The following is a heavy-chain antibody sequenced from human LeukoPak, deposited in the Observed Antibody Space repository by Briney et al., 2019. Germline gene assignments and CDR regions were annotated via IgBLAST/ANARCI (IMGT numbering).Heavy chain of an antibody. D-gene: IGHD3-3*01. CDR3: AREGEYYDFWSGYSLDY. CDR1: GFTFNDYY. J-gene: IGHJ4*02. Sequence: GGSLRLSCAASGFTFNDYYMSWIRQAPGKGLEWVSYISSSGSTIYYADSVKGRFTISRDNAKDSLYLQMNSLRAEDTAVYYCAREGEYYDFWSGYSLDYWGQGTLVTVSP. CDR2: ISSSGSTI. V-gene: IGHV3-11*01.